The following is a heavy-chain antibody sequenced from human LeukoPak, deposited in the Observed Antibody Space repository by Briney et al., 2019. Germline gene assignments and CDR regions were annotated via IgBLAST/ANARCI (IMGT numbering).Heavy chain of an antibody. CDR3: ARLVGYYDFWSGYPDAFDI. J-gene: IGHJ3*02. D-gene: IGHD3-3*01. Sequence: PSETLSLTCAVYGGSFSGYYWSWIRQPPGKGLEWIGEINHSGSTNYNPSLKSRVTISVDTSKNQFSLKLSSVTAADTAVYYCARLVGYYDFWSGYPDAFDIWGQGTMVTVSS. CDR2: INHSGST. V-gene: IGHV4-34*01. CDR1: GGSFSGYY.